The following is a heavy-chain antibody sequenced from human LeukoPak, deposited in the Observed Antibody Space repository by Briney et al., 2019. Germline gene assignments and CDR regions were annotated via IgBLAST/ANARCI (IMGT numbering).Heavy chain of an antibody. J-gene: IGHJ4*02. D-gene: IGHD1-26*01. V-gene: IGHV1-2*02. Sequence: ASVKVSCKASGHTFTGYYMHWVRQAPGQGLEWMGWINPNSGGTNYAQKFQGRVTMTRDTSISTAYMELSRLRSDDTAVYYCARIPQTGGATHDYWGQGTLVTVSS. CDR3: ARIPQTGGATHDY. CDR1: GHTFTGYY. CDR2: INPNSGGT.